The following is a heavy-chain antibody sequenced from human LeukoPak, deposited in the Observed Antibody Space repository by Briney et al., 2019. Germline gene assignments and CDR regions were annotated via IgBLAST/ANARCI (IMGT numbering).Heavy chain of an antibody. CDR2: IYHSGST. CDR3: ARDSSSWYRPFDP. D-gene: IGHD6-13*01. CDR1: GYSISSGYY. Sequence: SETLSLTCTVSGYSISSGYYWGWIRQPPGKGLEWIGSIYHSGSTYYNPSLKSRVTISVGTSKNQFSLKLSSVTAADTAVYYCARDSSSWYRPFDPWGQGTLVTVSS. J-gene: IGHJ5*02. V-gene: IGHV4-38-2*02.